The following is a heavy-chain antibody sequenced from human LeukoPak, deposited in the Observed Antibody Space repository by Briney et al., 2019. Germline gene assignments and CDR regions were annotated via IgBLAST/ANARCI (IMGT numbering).Heavy chain of an antibody. Sequence: PSETLSLTCTVSGGSISSSSYYWGWIRQPPGKGLEWIGSIYYSGSTYYNPSLKSRVTISVDTSKNQFSLKLSSVTAADTAVYYCARGYSSSRFDYWGQGTLVTVSS. J-gene: IGHJ4*02. V-gene: IGHV4-39*01. CDR3: ARGYSSSRFDY. CDR2: IYYSGST. CDR1: GGSISSSSYY. D-gene: IGHD6-6*01.